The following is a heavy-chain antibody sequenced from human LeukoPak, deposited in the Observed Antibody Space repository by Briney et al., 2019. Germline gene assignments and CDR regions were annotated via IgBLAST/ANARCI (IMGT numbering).Heavy chain of an antibody. V-gene: IGHV4-61*02. CDR3: YFAGY. J-gene: IGHJ4*02. CDR2: IYTNGST. CDR1: TGSVTSGSYY. Sequence: PSETPSLTCTFSTGSVTSGSYYWSWIRQPAGKGLEWIGRIYTNGSTDYTPSLKSRVSMSVDTSKKQVSLRLSSVTAADTAVYYCYFAGYWGQGTLVTVSS. D-gene: IGHD3-9*01.